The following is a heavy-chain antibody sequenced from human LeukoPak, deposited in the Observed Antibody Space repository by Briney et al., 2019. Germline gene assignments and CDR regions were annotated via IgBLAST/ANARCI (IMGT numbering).Heavy chain of an antibody. D-gene: IGHD1-26*01. CDR3: ARAQMGAPTDC. J-gene: IGHJ4*02. Sequence: GGSLRLSCAASGFTLSSYAMYWVRQAPGKGLVWVSRFTSDGSSTIYADSVKGRFTVSRDIAKNTLYLQMNSLRAEDTAVYYCARAQMGAPTDCWGRGTLVTVSS. CDR2: FTSDGSST. V-gene: IGHV3-74*01. CDR1: GFTLSSYA.